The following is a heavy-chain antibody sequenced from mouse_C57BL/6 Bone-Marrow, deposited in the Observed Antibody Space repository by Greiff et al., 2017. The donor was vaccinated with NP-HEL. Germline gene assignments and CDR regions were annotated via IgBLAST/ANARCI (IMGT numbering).Heavy chain of an antibody. J-gene: IGHJ1*03. Sequence: QVQLQQSGAELARPGASVKLSCKASGYTFTSYGISWVKQRTGQGLEWIGEIYPRSGNSYYNEKFKGKATLTADKSSSTADMELRSLTSEDSAVYFCARESSPHWYFDVWGTGTTVTVSS. V-gene: IGHV1-81*01. D-gene: IGHD1-1*01. CDR2: IYPRSGNS. CDR1: GYTFTSYG. CDR3: ARESSPHWYFDV.